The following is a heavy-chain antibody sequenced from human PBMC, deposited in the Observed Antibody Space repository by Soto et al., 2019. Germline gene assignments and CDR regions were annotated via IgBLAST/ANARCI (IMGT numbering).Heavy chain of an antibody. CDR1: GFTFSSYA. Sequence: EVQLLESGGGLVQPGGSLRLSCAASGFTFSSYAMSWVRQAPGKGLEWVSAISGSGGSTYYADSVKGRFTISRDNSKNTLYLQMNSLRAEDTAVYYCAKGDWDSSGPQAYYYGMDVWGQGTTVTVSS. CDR3: AKGDWDSSGPQAYYYGMDV. CDR2: ISGSGGST. V-gene: IGHV3-23*01. D-gene: IGHD6-19*01. J-gene: IGHJ6*02.